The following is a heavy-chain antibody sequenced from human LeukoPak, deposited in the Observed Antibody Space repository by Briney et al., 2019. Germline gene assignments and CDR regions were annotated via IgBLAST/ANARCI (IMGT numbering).Heavy chain of an antibody. V-gene: IGHV3-7*01. Sequence: GGSLSLSCAASGFTFSNYWMSWVRQAPGKGLEWVANVKEDGSEKYYVDSVKGRFTISRDNARNSLYLQMNSLRAEDTAVYYCASGRQLGYWGQGTLVTVSS. CDR2: VKEDGSEK. CDR1: GFTFSNYW. J-gene: IGHJ4*02. CDR3: ASGRQLGY. D-gene: IGHD6-13*01.